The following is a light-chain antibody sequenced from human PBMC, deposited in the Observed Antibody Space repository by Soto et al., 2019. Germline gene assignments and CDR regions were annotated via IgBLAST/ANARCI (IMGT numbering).Light chain of an antibody. Sequence: ETVLTQSPATLSVSPGERVTLACRASQSVSQNLAWYQQKSGQGPRLLIYAASTRATGVPARFSGSGSGTDFTLTFSSLQSEDFAVYFCQEYSNWPPTYTFGQGTKVDIK. V-gene: IGKV3-15*01. CDR2: AAS. CDR3: QEYSNWPPTYT. CDR1: QSVSQN. J-gene: IGKJ2*01.